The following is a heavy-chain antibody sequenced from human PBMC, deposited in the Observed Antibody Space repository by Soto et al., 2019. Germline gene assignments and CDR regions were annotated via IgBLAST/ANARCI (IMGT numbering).Heavy chain of an antibody. Sequence: PGGSLRLSCAASGFTFSDYAMSWVRQAPGKGLEWVSGISSKSDTIDYADSVKGRFTISRDNAKNFLFLQMNSLRPEDTALYYCAKDMKWGGMTTIHYFDSWGQGTLVTVSS. J-gene: IGHJ4*02. CDR1: GFTFSDYA. D-gene: IGHD4-17*01. CDR2: ISSKSDTI. CDR3: AKDMKWGGMTTIHYFDS. V-gene: IGHV3-9*01.